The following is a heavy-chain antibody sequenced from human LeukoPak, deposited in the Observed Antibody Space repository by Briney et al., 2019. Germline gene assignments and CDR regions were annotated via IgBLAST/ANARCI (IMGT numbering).Heavy chain of an antibody. CDR3: ARDSYDSSGYYYGWFDP. CDR2: IYYSGST. Sequence: SETLSLTCTVSGGSISSYHWSWIRQPPGKGLEWIGYIYYSGSTNYNPSLKSRVTISVDTSKNQFSLKLSSVTAADTAVYYCARDSYDSSGYYYGWFDPWGQGTLVTVSS. J-gene: IGHJ5*02. V-gene: IGHV4-59*01. D-gene: IGHD3-22*01. CDR1: GGSISSYH.